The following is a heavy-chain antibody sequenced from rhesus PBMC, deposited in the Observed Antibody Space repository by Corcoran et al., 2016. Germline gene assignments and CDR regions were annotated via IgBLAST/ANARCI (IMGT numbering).Heavy chain of an antibody. V-gene: IGHV4-80*01. CDR2: INGNSGST. CDR3: ARDPLATYYGLDS. Sequence: QVKLQESGPGLGKPSETLSLPSAVSGPSISSYWWSWIRLPQGKGLEWIGGINGNSGSTYYNPSLKSRVTISKDASKNQFSLKLSSVTAADTAVYYCARDPLATYYGLDSWGQGVVVTVSS. D-gene: IGHD2-2*01. J-gene: IGHJ6*01. CDR1: GPSISSYW.